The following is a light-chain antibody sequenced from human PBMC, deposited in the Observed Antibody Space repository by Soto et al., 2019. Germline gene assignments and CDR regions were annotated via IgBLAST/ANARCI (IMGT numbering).Light chain of an antibody. J-gene: IGKJ2*01. V-gene: IGKV2-28*01. CDR1: QSLLHSNGYNY. CDR2: LGS. Sequence: DIVMTQSPRSLPVTPGEPASISCRSSQSLLHSNGYNYLDWYLQKPGQSPQLLIYLGSNRASGVPDRFSGSGSGTDFTLKISSVEAEDVGVYYCLQALQTPRTFGQGTKLEIK. CDR3: LQALQTPRT.